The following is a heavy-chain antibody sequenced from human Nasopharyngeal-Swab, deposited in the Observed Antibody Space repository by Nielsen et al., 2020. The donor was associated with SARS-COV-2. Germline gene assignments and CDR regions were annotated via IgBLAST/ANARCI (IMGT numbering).Heavy chain of an antibody. V-gene: IGHV3-23*01. Sequence: GESLKISCAASGFTFSSYHMNWVRQAPAKGLEWVSGISGSGSTTHYADSVKGRFTISRDNSKNTLYLQMSSLRAEDTAVYYCAKDKSVTTSYYGMDVWGQGTTVTVSS. CDR3: AKDKSVTTSYYGMDV. CDR1: GFTFSSYH. J-gene: IGHJ6*02. CDR2: ISGSGSTT. D-gene: IGHD4-17*01.